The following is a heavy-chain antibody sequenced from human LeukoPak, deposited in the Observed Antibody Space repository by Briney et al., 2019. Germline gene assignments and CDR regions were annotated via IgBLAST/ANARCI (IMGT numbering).Heavy chain of an antibody. D-gene: IGHD3-3*01. J-gene: IGHJ5*02. Sequence: SETLSLTCTVSGGSISSSSYYWGWIRQPPGKGLEWIGSIHYSGSTYYNPSLKSRVTISVDTSKNQFSLKLSSVTAADTAVYYCARGDFWSGYKNWFDPWGQGTLVTVSS. CDR3: ARGDFWSGYKNWFDP. V-gene: IGHV4-39*01. CDR2: IHYSGST. CDR1: GGSISSSSYY.